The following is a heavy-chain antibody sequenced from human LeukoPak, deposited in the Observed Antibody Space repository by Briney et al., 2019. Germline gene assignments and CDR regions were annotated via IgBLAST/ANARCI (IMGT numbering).Heavy chain of an antibody. D-gene: IGHD3-22*01. CDR1: GYTFTSYG. CDR2: IIPILGIA. Sequence: ASVKVSCKASGYTFTSYGISRVRQAPGQGLEWMGRIIPILGIANYAQKFQGRVTITADKSTSTAYMELSSLRSEDTAVYYCARDVEYYYDSSGYLEPGYWGQGTLVTVSS. CDR3: ARDVEYYYDSSGYLEPGY. J-gene: IGHJ4*02. V-gene: IGHV1-69*04.